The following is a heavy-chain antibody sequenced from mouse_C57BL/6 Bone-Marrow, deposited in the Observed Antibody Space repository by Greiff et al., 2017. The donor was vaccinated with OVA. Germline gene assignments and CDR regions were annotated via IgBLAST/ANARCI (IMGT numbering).Heavy chain of an antibody. J-gene: IGHJ2*01. D-gene: IGHD2-5*01. CDR1: GYTFTDYY. CDR3: AREGAYYSNYVY. Sequence: QVQLQQSGAELVRPGASVKLSCKASGYTFTDYYINWVKQRPGQGLEWIARIYPGSGNTYYNEKFKGKATLTAEKSSSTAYMQLSSLTSEDSAVYLCAREGAYYSNYVYWGQGTTLTVSS. V-gene: IGHV1-76*01. CDR2: IYPGSGNT.